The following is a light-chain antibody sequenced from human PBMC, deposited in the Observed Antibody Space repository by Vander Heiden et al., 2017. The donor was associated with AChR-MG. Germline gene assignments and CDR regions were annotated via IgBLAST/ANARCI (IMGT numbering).Light chain of an antibody. Sequence: EIVMTQSPLSLPVTPGEPASVSCRSDQSLLHANGDNYLDWYLQKPGKSPQLRSYLGSYRASGVPDRFSGRGSGTDCTLRISRVEAEDVGVYYCMQTLQTPRTFGPGTKVEIK. J-gene: IGKJ3*01. CDR3: MQTLQTPRT. V-gene: IGKV2-28*01. CDR1: QSLLHANGDNY. CDR2: LGS.